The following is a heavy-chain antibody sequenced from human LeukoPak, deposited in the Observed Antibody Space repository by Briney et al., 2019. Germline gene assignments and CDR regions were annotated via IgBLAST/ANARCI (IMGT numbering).Heavy chain of an antibody. D-gene: IGHD3-22*01. CDR2: IYHSGST. CDR1: GDSISDYY. Sequence: SETLSLTCTVSGDSISDYYWSWIRQPPGKGLEWIGSIYHSGSTYYNPSLKSRVTISVDTSKNQFSLKLSSVTAADTAVYYCARVLDAMIVVVMWGQGTLVTVSS. V-gene: IGHV4-38-2*02. J-gene: IGHJ4*02. CDR3: ARVLDAMIVVVM.